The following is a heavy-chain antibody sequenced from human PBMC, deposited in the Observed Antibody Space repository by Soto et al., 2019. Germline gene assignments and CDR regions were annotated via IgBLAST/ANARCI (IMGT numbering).Heavy chain of an antibody. Sequence: ASVKVSCKASGYTFTSYYMHWVRQAPGQGLEWMGIINPSGGSTSYAQKFQGRVTMTGDTSTSTVYMELSSLRSEDTAVYYCARALESYGSGSPMCYLEYWGQGTLGTAAS. CDR1: GYTFTSYY. CDR2: INPSGGST. V-gene: IGHV1-46*01. J-gene: IGHJ4*02. D-gene: IGHD3-10*01. CDR3: ARALESYGSGSPMCYLEY.